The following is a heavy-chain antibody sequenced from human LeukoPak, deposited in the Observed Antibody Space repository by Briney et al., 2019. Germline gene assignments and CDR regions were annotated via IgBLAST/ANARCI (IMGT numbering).Heavy chain of an antibody. CDR2: INPNSGET. D-gene: IGHD3-9*01. CDR1: GSTFTGAY. V-gene: IGHV1-2*02. CDR3: ARVLFNSGYDY. J-gene: IGHJ4*02. Sequence: TSVKVSCKPSGSTFTGAYMHWVRQAPGQGLEWMGWINPNSGETKFAQKFQGRVTMTRDTSISTVYMDLGGLRSDDTAVYYCARVLFNSGYDYWGQGSLVTVSS.